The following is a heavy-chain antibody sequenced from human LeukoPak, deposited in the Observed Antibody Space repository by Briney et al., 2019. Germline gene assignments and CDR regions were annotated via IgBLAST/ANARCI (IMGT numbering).Heavy chain of an antibody. CDR1: GGSISSSSYY. CDR2: IYYSGST. Sequence: SESLSLTCTVSGGSISSSSYYWGWIRQPPGKGLEWIGSIYYSGSTYYNPSLKSRVTISVDTSKNQFSLKLSSVTAADTAVYYCASYSYGLGFDYWGQGTLVTVSS. D-gene: IGHD5-18*01. CDR3: ASYSYGLGFDY. J-gene: IGHJ4*02. V-gene: IGHV4-39*07.